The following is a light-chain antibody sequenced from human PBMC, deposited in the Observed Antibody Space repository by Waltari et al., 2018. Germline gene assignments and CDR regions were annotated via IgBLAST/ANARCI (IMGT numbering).Light chain of an antibody. CDR2: AAS. CDR1: QSVNKY. CDR3: QNHERLPAT. V-gene: IGKV3-20*01. Sequence: EVVLMQSPVTLSLSPGERATLSCRASQSVNKYLAWYQQRPGQAPRLLIYAASSRATGVPDRVSGSGCGTDFSLTISRLEPEDFAVYFCQNHERLPATFGQGTKVEIK. J-gene: IGKJ1*01.